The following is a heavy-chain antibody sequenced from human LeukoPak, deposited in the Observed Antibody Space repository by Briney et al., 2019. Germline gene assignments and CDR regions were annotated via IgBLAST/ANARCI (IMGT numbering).Heavy chain of an antibody. CDR2: ISYDGSNK. Sequence: GGSLRLSCAASGFTFSSYAMHWVRQAPGKGLEWVAVISYDGSNKYYADSVKGRFTISRDNSKNTLYLQMNSLRAEDTAVYYCARALPESDYYYGMDVWGQGTTVTVSS. J-gene: IGHJ6*02. V-gene: IGHV3-30-3*01. CDR3: ARALPESDYYYGMDV. CDR1: GFTFSSYA.